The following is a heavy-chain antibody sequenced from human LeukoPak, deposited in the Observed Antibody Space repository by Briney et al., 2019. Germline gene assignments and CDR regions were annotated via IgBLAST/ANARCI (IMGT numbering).Heavy chain of an antibody. CDR1: GFTFSSYN. J-gene: IGHJ4*02. CDR3: ARDFKASAFDY. V-gene: IGHV3-21*01. CDR2: ISSSSSYK. Sequence: GGSLRLSCAASGFTFSSYNMSWVRQAPGKGLEWVSSISSSSSYKDYIDSLRGRFTISRDNAKNPLYLQMNSLRAEDTAVYYCARDFKASAFDYWGQGTLVTVSS.